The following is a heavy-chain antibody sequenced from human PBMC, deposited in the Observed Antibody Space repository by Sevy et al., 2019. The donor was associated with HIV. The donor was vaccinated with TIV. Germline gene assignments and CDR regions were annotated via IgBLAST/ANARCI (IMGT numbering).Heavy chain of an antibody. D-gene: IGHD1-1*01. Sequence: SKTLSLTCSVSGDSISSYFWTWVRQSPGKGLEWIGNVYFTGNTDYSPSLKSRVTLSLDTSKSQFSLTLKSVTAADTAIYFCARDSTTRPRVLDYWGQGTLVTVSS. CDR2: VYFTGNT. J-gene: IGHJ4*02. CDR3: ARDSTTRPRVLDY. V-gene: IGHV4-59*01. CDR1: GDSISSYF.